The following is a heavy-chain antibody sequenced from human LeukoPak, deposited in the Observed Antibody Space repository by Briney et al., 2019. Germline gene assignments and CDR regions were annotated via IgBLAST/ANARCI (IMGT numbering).Heavy chain of an antibody. CDR2: ISYDGSNK. CDR1: GFTFSSYA. D-gene: IGHD3-16*01. CDR3: AGRRGGGGFDY. J-gene: IGHJ4*02. V-gene: IGHV3-30-3*01. Sequence: GGSLRLSCAASGFTFSSYAMHWVRQAPGKGLEWVAVISYDGSNKYYADSVKGRFTISRDNSKNTLYLQMNSLRAEDTAVYYCAGRRGGGGFDYWGQGTLVTVSS.